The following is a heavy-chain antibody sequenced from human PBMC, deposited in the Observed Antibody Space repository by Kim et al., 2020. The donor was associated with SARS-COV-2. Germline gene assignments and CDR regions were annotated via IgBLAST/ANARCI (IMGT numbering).Heavy chain of an antibody. V-gene: IGHV4-4*07. CDR1: GGSISSYY. CDR3: AREERRVAAAVGFSY. Sequence: SETLSLTCTVSGGSISSYYWSWIRQPAGKGLEWIGRIYTSGSTNYNPSLKSRVTMSVDTSKNQFSLKLSSVTAADTAVYYCAREERRVAAAVGFSYWGQGTLVTVSS. D-gene: IGHD6-13*01. CDR2: IYTSGST. J-gene: IGHJ4*02.